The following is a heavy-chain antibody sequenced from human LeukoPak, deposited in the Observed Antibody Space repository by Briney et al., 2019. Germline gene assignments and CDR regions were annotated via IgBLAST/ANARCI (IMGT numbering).Heavy chain of an antibody. CDR3: ARPGKWYYYGSGSSFDY. CDR2: IYPGDSDT. V-gene: IGHV5-51*01. D-gene: IGHD3-10*01. CDR1: GDSFTSYW. Sequence: GESLKISCKGSGDSFTSYWIGWVRQMPGKGLEWMGIIYPGDSDTRYSPSFQGQVTISADKSISTAYLQWSSLKASDTAMYYCARPGKWYYYGSGSSFDYWGQGTLVTVSS. J-gene: IGHJ4*02.